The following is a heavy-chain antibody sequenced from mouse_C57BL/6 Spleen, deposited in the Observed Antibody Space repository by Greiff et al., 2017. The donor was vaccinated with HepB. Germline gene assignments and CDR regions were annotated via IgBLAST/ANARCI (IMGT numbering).Heavy chain of an antibody. D-gene: IGHD1-1*01. J-gene: IGHJ1*03. CDR3: ARSHYYGSSPYWYFDV. CDR1: GYTFTDYY. V-gene: IGHV1-26*01. Sequence: EVQLQQSGPELVKPGASVKISCKASGYTFTDYYMNWVKQSHGKSLEWIGDINPNNGGTSYNQKFKGKATLTVDKSSSTAYMELRSLTSEDSAVYYCARSHYYGSSPYWYFDVWGTGTTVTVSS. CDR2: INPNNGGT.